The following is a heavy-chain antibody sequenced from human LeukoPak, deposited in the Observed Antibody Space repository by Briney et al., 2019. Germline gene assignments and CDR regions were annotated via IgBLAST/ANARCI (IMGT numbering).Heavy chain of an antibody. CDR2: INPNSGGT. D-gene: IGHD3-22*01. Sequence: GASVKGSCKASGYTFTGYYMHWVRQAPGHGLEWMGRINPNSGGTNYAQKFQGRVTMTRDTSISTAYMELSRLRSDDTAVYYCARPNVDSSGYWSYFDYWGQGTLVTVSS. V-gene: IGHV1-2*06. CDR3: ARPNVDSSGYWSYFDY. CDR1: GYTFTGYY. J-gene: IGHJ4*02.